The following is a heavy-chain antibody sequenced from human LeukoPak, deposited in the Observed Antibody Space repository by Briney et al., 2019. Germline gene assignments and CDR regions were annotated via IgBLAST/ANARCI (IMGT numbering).Heavy chain of an antibody. CDR3: ARGYGSGSYHYYYYYGMDV. J-gene: IGHJ6*04. V-gene: IGHV4-34*01. CDR1: GGSFSGYY. D-gene: IGHD3-10*01. Sequence: KPSETLSLTCAVYGGSFSGYYWSWIRQPPGKGLEWIGEINHSGSTNCNPSLKSRVTISVDTSKNQFSLKLSSVTAADTAVYYCARGYGSGSYHYYYYYGMDVWGKGTTVTVSS. CDR2: INHSGST.